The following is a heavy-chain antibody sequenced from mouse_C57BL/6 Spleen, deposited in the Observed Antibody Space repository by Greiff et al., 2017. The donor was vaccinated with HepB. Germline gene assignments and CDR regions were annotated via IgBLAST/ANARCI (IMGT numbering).Heavy chain of an antibody. J-gene: IGHJ1*03. D-gene: IGHD1-1*01. CDR3: AMEGSFITTVVAPFDV. CDR1: GFTFSDYG. V-gene: IGHV5-17*01. CDR2: ISSGSSTI. Sequence: EVKLVESGGGLVKPGGSLKLSCAASGFTFSDYGMHWVRQAPEKGLEWVAYISSGSSTIDYADTVKGRFTISRDHAKNTLFLQMTGLRSEDTALYYCAMEGSFITTVVAPFDVWGTGTTVTVSS.